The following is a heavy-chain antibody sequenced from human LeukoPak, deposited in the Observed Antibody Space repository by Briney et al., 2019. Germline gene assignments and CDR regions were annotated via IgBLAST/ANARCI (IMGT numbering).Heavy chain of an antibody. D-gene: IGHD4-17*01. CDR3: ASAYGDYSGFDY. CDR1: GGSISSYY. V-gene: IGHV4-59*01. J-gene: IGHJ4*02. CDR2: IYYGGST. Sequence: SETLSLTCTVSGGSISSYYWSWIRQPPGKGLEWIGYIYYGGSTNYNPSLKSRVTISVDTSKNQFSLKLSSVTAADTAVYYCASAYGDYSGFDYWGQGTLVTVSS.